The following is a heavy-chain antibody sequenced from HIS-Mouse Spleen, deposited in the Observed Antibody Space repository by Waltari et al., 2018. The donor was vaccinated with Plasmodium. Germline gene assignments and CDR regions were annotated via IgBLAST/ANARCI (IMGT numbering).Heavy chain of an antibody. CDR1: GLPFRRSP. Sequence: QVQLVESGGGVVQPGRSLRLPWAASGLPFRRSPIPRVRQASGQGLEWVAVISYDGRNKYYADSVKGRFTISRDNSKNTLYLQMNSLRAEDTAVYYCARETVGPGRGYSYGYFDYWGQGTLVTVSS. CDR2: ISYDGRNK. CDR3: ARETVGPGRGYSYGYFDY. D-gene: IGHD5-18*01. V-gene: IGHV3-30*04. J-gene: IGHJ4*02.